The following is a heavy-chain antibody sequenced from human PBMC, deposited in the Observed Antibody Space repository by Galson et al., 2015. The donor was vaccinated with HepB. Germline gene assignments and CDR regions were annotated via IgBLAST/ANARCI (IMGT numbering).Heavy chain of an antibody. D-gene: IGHD4-17*01. CDR3: ARATYGDYGTGVDY. CDR1: GFTVSSNY. V-gene: IGHV3-66*01. Sequence: SLRLSCAASGFTVSSNYMSWVRQAPGKGLEWVSVIYSGGSTYYADSVKGRFTISRDNSKNTLYLQMNSLRAEDTAVYYCARATYGDYGTGVDYWGQGTLVTVSS. CDR2: IYSGGST. J-gene: IGHJ4*02.